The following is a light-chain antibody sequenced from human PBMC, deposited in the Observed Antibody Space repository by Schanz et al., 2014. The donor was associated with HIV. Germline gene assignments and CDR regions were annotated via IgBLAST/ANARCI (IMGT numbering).Light chain of an antibody. Sequence: QSALTQPPSASGSPGQSVTISCTGTSSDVGGYNYVSWYQQHPGKAPKLMIYDVSNRPSGVSNRFSGSKSGNTASLTISGLQADDEADYYCSSYTSSSTPYVFGSGTKLTVL. J-gene: IGLJ1*01. V-gene: IGLV2-14*03. CDR3: SSYTSSSTPYV. CDR1: SSDVGGYNY. CDR2: DVS.